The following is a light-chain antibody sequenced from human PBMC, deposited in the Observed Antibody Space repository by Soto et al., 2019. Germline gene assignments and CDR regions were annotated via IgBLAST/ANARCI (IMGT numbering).Light chain of an antibody. J-gene: IGLJ1*01. V-gene: IGLV2-14*01. Sequence: SVLTQPASVSGSPGQTITISCPGTSSDVGAYNYVSWYQQHPGKAPKLMIYEVSNRPSGVSDRFSGSKSGNTASLTISGLQAADEADYYCSSKRTTASLVFGTGTKVTVL. CDR1: SSDVGAYNY. CDR2: EVS. CDR3: SSKRTTASLV.